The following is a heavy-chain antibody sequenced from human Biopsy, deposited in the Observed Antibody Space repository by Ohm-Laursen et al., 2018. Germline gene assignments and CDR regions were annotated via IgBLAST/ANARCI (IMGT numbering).Heavy chain of an antibody. V-gene: IGHV4-59*01. D-gene: IGHD2/OR15-2a*01. CDR1: GGSISSDY. J-gene: IGHJ6*02. CDR3: ARGTNSTGWPYYYFYGMDV. CDR2: IYYSGST. Sequence: SETLSLTCSVSGGSISSDYWSWIRQTPGKGLEWIGYIYYSGSTNYNPSLKSRVTISVDTSKNQFSLRLNSVTAADTAVYYCARGTNSTGWPYYYFYGMDVWGQGTTVPSP.